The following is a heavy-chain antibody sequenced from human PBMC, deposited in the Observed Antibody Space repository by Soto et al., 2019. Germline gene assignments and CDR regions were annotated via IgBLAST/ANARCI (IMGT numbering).Heavy chain of an antibody. V-gene: IGHV4-34*01. J-gene: IGHJ4*02. D-gene: IGHD6-19*01. CDR3: ARGRFPSVAGRGPLGY. Sequence: SETLSLTCAVYGGSFSGYYWSWIRQPPGKGLEWIGEINHSGSTNYNPSLKSRVTISVDTSKNQFSLKLSSVTAADTAVYYCARGRFPSVAGRGPLGYWGQRTLVTVSS. CDR1: GGSFSGYY. CDR2: INHSGST.